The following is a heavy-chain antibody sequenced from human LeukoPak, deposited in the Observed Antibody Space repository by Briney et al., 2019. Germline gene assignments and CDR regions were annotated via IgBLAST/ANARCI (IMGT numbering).Heavy chain of an antibody. V-gene: IGHV4-59*01. CDR3: ARWLAVTGRYYFDY. D-gene: IGHD4-11*01. CDR1: GGSISTYY. CDR2: IYYSGIT. Sequence: MTSETLSLTCTVSGGSISTYYWTWIRQPPERGLEWIGYIYYSGITNYNPSLKSRVTMSVDTSRNQFSLRLNSVTAADTAVYYCARWLAVTGRYYFDYWGQGSLVTVSS. J-gene: IGHJ4*02.